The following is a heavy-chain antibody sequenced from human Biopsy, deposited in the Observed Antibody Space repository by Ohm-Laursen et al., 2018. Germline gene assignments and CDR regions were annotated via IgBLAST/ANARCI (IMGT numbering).Heavy chain of an antibody. CDR2: INQAGTT. V-gene: IGHV4-34*08. CDR3: GNEVHGRDY. D-gene: IGHD2-15*01. Sequence: PSDTLSLTCAVFGKTFSDYQWSWIRQPPGKGLEWIGQINQAGTTNYNPSLKSRVSISADASTYEFSLRLTSVTAADTAVYLCGNEVHGRDYWGLGAQVTVSS. J-gene: IGHJ4*02. CDR1: GKTFSDYQ.